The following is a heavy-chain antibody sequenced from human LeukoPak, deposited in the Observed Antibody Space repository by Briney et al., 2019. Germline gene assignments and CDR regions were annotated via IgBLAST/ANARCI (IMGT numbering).Heavy chain of an antibody. CDR1: GYTLTGYY. J-gene: IGHJ4*02. Sequence: ASVKVSCKASGYTLTGYYMHWVQQAPGQGLEWMGWINPNSGGTNYAQKFQGRVTMTRDTSISTAYMELSRLRSDDTAVYYCARDKILWFRELLGYWGQGTLVTVSS. CDR3: ARDKILWFRELLGY. D-gene: IGHD3-10*01. CDR2: INPNSGGT. V-gene: IGHV1-2*02.